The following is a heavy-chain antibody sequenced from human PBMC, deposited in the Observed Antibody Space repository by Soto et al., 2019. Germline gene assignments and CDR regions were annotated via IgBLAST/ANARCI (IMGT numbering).Heavy chain of an antibody. D-gene: IGHD3-10*01. CDR2: IHHTGTT. Sequence: SETLSLTCTVSGGSVSSGSNYWSWIRQPPGKGLEWIGYIHHTGTTDYNPSLKSRVTISVDTSKNQFSLKLSSVTAADTAVYYCARGRHYYGSGSYFRTIDPWGQGTLVTVSS. CDR1: GGSVSSGSNY. J-gene: IGHJ5*02. CDR3: ARGRHYYGSGSYFRTIDP. V-gene: IGHV4-61*01.